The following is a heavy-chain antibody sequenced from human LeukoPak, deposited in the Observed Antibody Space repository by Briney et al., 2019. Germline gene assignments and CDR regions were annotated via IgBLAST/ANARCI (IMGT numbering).Heavy chain of an antibody. J-gene: IGHJ6*02. D-gene: IGHD2-21*01. CDR2: IIPIFGTA. CDR1: GGTFSSYA. Sequence: GASVKVSCKASGGTFSSYAISWVRQAPEQGLEWMGGIIPIFGTANYAQKFQGRVTITADESTSTAYMELRSLRSDDTAVYYCASDLIGDGLSPIGYYYYGMDVWGQGTTVTVSS. V-gene: IGHV1-69*13. CDR3: ASDLIGDGLSPIGYYYYGMDV.